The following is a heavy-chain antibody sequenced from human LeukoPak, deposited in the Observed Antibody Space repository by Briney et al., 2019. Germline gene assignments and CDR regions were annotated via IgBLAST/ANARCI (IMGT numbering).Heavy chain of an antibody. V-gene: IGHV3-21*01. D-gene: IGHD3-10*01. Sequence: GGSLRLSCAASGFTFSSYSMNWVRQAPGKGLEWVSSISSSSSCIYYADSVKGRFTISRDNAKNSLYLQMNSLRAEDTAVYYCASSSGTDIDFDYWGQGTLVTVSS. J-gene: IGHJ4*02. CDR2: ISSSSSCI. CDR1: GFTFSSYS. CDR3: ASSSGTDIDFDY.